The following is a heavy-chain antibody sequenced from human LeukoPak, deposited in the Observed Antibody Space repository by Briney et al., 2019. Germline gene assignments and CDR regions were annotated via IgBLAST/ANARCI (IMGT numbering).Heavy chain of an antibody. CDR3: ARGLGYYGSGSDY. J-gene: IGHJ4*02. Sequence: PGGSLRLSCAASGFTVGNNYMNWVRQPPGKGLEWIGEINHSGSTNYNPSLKSRVTISVDTSKNQFSLKLSSVTAADTAVYYCARGLGYYGSGSDYWGQGTLVTVSS. V-gene: IGHV4-34*01. CDR1: GFTVGNNY. D-gene: IGHD3-10*01. CDR2: INHSGST.